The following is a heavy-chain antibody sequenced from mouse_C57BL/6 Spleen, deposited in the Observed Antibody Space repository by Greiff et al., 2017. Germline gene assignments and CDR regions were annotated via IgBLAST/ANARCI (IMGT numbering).Heavy chain of an antibody. CDR2: ISDGGSYT. D-gene: IGHD3-2*02. Sequence: EVQRVESGGGLVKPGGSLKLSCAASGFTFSSYAMSWVRQTPEKRLEWVATISDGGSYTYYPDNVKGRFTISRDNSKNNLYLQMSHLKSEDTAMYYCARVKDSSGYGRWFAYWGQGTLVTVSA. V-gene: IGHV5-4*01. CDR1: GFTFSSYA. CDR3: ARVKDSSGYGRWFAY. J-gene: IGHJ3*01.